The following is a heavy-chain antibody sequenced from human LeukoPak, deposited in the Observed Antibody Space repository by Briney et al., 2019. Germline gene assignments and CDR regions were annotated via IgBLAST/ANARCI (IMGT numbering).Heavy chain of an antibody. CDR2: ISSGGSTI. D-gene: IGHD3-16*01. Sequence: GGSLRLSCAASGFAFSSYEMNWVRQAPGKGLEWVSYISSGGSTIYSTDSVKGRITISRDNAKNSLYLQMNSLRVEDTAVYYCAREKINAFDIWGQGTVVTVS. CDR3: AREKINAFDI. V-gene: IGHV3-48*03. CDR1: GFAFSSYE. J-gene: IGHJ3*02.